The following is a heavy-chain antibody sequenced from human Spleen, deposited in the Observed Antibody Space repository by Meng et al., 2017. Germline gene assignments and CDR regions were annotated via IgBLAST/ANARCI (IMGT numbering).Heavy chain of an antibody. J-gene: IGHJ4*02. Sequence: SETLSLTCTVSGGSISSSSYYWGWIRQPPGKGLEWIGSIYYSGSTYYNPSLKSRVTISVDTSKSQFSLKLSSVTAADTAVYYCARGDIYCSGGSCAQADFFFDYWGQGTLVTVSS. CDR1: GGSISSSSYY. D-gene: IGHD2-15*01. CDR3: ARGDIYCSGGSCAQADFFFDY. CDR2: IYYSGST. V-gene: IGHV4-39*07.